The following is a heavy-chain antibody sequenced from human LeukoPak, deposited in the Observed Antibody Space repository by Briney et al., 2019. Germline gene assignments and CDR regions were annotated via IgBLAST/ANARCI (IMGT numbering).Heavy chain of an antibody. J-gene: IGHJ6*02. CDR3: TREVQPKESYYYYYYGMDV. CDR1: GFTFCDYA. D-gene: IGHD4/OR15-4a*01. CDR2: IRSKAYGGTT. V-gene: IGHV3-49*01. Sequence: GGSLRLSCTASGFTFCDYAMSWFRQAPGKGLEWVGFIRSKAYGGTTEYAASVKGRFTISRDGSKSIAYLQMNSLKTEDTAVYYCTREVQPKESYYYYYYGMDVWGQGTTVTVSS.